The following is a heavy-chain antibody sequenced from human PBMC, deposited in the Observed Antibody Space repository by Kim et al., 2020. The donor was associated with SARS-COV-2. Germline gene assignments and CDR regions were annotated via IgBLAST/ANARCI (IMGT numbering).Heavy chain of an antibody. CDR1: GGSISSYY. V-gene: IGHV4-59*08. D-gene: IGHD3-9*01. J-gene: IGHJ4*02. Sequence: SETLSLTCTVSGGSISSYYWSWIRQPPGKGLEWIGYIYYSGSTNYNPSLKSRVTISVDTSKNQFSLKLSSVTAADTAVYYCASFDWLMGYWGQGTLVTVSS. CDR3: ASFDWLMGY. CDR2: IYYSGST.